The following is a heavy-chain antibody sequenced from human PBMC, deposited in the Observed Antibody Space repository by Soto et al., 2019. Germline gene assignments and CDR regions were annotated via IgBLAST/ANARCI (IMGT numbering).Heavy chain of an antibody. CDR1: GASVSSRTYY. Sequence: SETLSLTCTVSGASVSSRTYYWAWVRQSPGKGLEWIGNVDYSGSTYDSPSLKSRVIMSVDTSRNQFSLKLRSVTAADTAVYYCASVPYYDFWSGSRSPSHYYYGMDVWGQGTAVTVSS. D-gene: IGHD3-3*01. V-gene: IGHV4-39*01. CDR2: VDYSGST. J-gene: IGHJ6*02. CDR3: ASVPYYDFWSGSRSPSHYYYGMDV.